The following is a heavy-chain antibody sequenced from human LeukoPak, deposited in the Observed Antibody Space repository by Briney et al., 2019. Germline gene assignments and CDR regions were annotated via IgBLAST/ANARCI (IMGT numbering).Heavy chain of an antibody. CDR1: GFTFSSYA. V-gene: IGHV3-23*01. J-gene: IGHJ4*02. CDR3: AKDPYSGSSLDY. D-gene: IGHD1-26*01. Sequence: GGSLRLSCAASGFTFSSYAMSWVRQAPGKGLEWVSAISGSGGSTYYAGSVKGRFTISRDNSKNTLYLQMNSLRAEDTAVYYCAKDPYSGSSLDYWGQGTLVTVSS. CDR2: ISGSGGST.